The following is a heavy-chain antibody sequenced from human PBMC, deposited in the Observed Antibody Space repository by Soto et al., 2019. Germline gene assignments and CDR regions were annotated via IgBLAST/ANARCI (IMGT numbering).Heavy chain of an antibody. D-gene: IGHD3-3*01. CDR2: IYYSGST. Sequence: TSETLSLTCTVSGGSVSSGSYYWSWIRQPPGKGLEWIGYIYYSGSTNYNPSLKSRVTISVDTSKNQFSLKLSSVTAADTAVYYCSGDGSYYDFRSGQYHWFDSWGQRTLVTVSA. CDR1: GGSVSSGSYY. J-gene: IGHJ5*01. V-gene: IGHV4-61*01. CDR3: SGDGSYYDFRSGQYHWFDS.